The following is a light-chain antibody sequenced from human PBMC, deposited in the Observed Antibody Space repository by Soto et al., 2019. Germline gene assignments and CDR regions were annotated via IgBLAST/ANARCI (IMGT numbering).Light chain of an antibody. Sequence: QSVLTQPASVSGSPGQSITISCTGTSSDVGGYNYVSWYQQHPGEAPKLMIYEVSNRPSGVSNRFSGSKSGNTASLTISGLQAEDEADYYCSSYAGTTHVFGTGTKVTVL. CDR2: EVS. CDR1: SSDVGGYNY. CDR3: SSYAGTTHV. V-gene: IGLV2-14*01. J-gene: IGLJ1*01.